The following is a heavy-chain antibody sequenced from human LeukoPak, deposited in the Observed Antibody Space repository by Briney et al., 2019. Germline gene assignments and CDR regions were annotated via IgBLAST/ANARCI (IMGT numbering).Heavy chain of an antibody. Sequence: SVKVSCKASGYTFTDYYMHWVRQAPGQGLEWMGRIIPILGIANYAQKFQGRVTITADKSTSTAYMELSSLRSEDTAVYYCVIVVPAAMAFDPWGQGTLVTVSS. CDR1: GYTFTDYY. V-gene: IGHV1-69*02. CDR2: IIPILGIA. CDR3: VIVVPAAMAFDP. J-gene: IGHJ5*02. D-gene: IGHD2-2*01.